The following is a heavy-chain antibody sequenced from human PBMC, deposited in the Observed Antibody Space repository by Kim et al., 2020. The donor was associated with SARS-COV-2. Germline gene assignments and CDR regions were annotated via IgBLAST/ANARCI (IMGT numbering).Heavy chain of an antibody. CDR3: AKDLAPDYYDSSGYDY. Sequence: GGSLRLSCAASGFTFSSYAMSWVRQAPGKGLEWVSAISGSGGSTYYADSVKGRFTISRDNSKNTLYLQMNSLRAEDTAVYYCAKDLAPDYYDSSGYDYWGQGTLVTVSS. J-gene: IGHJ4*02. CDR1: GFTFSSYA. CDR2: ISGSGGST. V-gene: IGHV3-23*01. D-gene: IGHD3-22*01.